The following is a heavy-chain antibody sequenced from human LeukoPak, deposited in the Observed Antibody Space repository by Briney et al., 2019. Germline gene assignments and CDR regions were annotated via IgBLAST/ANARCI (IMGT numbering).Heavy chain of an antibody. CDR2: ISSSSGYT. J-gene: IGHJ4*02. CDR1: GFTFTDYY. D-gene: IGHD2-15*01. CDR3: AKDSGGWNFDY. V-gene: IGHV3-11*05. Sequence: KPGGSLRLSCAASGFTFTDYYMSWIRQAPGKGLEWVSYISSSSGYTNYADSVRGRFTISRDNAKNSLYLQMSSLRAEDTAVYYCAKDSGGWNFDYWGQGTLVTVSS.